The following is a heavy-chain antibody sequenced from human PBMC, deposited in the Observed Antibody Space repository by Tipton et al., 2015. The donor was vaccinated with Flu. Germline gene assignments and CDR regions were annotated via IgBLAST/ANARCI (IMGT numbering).Heavy chain of an antibody. V-gene: IGHV1-18*01. CDR3: ARDPTVVAVAGRGYLDY. CDR2: ISAYNGNT. D-gene: IGHD6-19*01. Sequence: QLVQSGPEVKKPGASVKVSCKASGYTFTSYGISWVRQAPGQGLEWMGWISAYNGNTNYTQKLQGRVTMTTDTSTSTAYMELRSLRSDDTAVYYCARDPTVVAVAGRGYLDYWGQGTLVTVSS. CDR1: GYTFTSYG. J-gene: IGHJ4*02.